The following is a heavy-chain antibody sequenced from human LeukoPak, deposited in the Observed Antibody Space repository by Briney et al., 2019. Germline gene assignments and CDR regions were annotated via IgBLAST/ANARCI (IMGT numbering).Heavy chain of an antibody. CDR2: ISYGGSND. CDR1: GFTFSSFG. Sequence: GGSLRLSCAASGFTFSSFGMHWVRQAPGKGLEWVAFISYGGSNDYYADSVKGRFTIPRDNSKNTLYLQMNSLRAEDTAVYYCAKVDAGIAVAGIDYWGQGTLVTVSS. CDR3: AKVDAGIAVAGIDY. D-gene: IGHD6-19*01. J-gene: IGHJ4*02. V-gene: IGHV3-30*18.